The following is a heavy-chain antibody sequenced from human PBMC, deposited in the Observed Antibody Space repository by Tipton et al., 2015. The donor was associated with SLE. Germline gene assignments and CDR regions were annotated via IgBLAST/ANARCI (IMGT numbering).Heavy chain of an antibody. CDR2: VYTAGTT. CDR1: GASISGGSDY. V-gene: IGHV4-61*02. Sequence: TLSLTCTVSGASISGGSDYWTWIRQPAGKGLEWIGRVYTAGTTNYNPSLKSRATISLDKSKNQFSLKLTSVTAADTAVYFCARSDGVVGGQLPYWYFDIWGRGTLVTVSS. D-gene: IGHD1-26*01. CDR3: ARSDGVVGGQLPYWYFDI. J-gene: IGHJ2*01.